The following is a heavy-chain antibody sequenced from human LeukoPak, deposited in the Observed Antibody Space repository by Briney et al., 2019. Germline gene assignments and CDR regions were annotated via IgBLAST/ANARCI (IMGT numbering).Heavy chain of an antibody. V-gene: IGHV1-69*05. J-gene: IGHJ4*02. CDR2: IIPIFGTA. D-gene: IGHD6-13*01. CDR1: GYTFTSYG. CDR3: AREIAASLDY. Sequence: SVKVSCKASGYTFTSYGISWVRQAPGQGLEWMGGIIPIFGTANYAQKFQGRVTITTDESTSTAYMELSSLRSEDTAVYYCAREIAASLDYWGQGTLVTVSS.